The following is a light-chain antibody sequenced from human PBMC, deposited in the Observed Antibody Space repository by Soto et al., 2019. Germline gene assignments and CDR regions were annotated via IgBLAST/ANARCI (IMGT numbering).Light chain of an antibody. CDR1: QNISRW. CDR2: DVS. CDR3: QHYKTYYRT. J-gene: IGKJ1*01. V-gene: IGKV1-5*01. Sequence: DIKLTQSPSTLSASVGDRVTITCLASQNISRWLAWYQQKPGKAPNLLIYDVSSFGGGVPSRFSGSGSGTEFTLTISSLQPDDFATYYCQHYKTYYRTVGQGTQVDNK.